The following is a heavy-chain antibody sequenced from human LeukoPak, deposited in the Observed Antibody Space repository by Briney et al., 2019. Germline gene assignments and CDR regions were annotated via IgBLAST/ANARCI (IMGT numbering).Heavy chain of an antibody. CDR2: INPSGGSI. D-gene: IGHD3-22*01. CDR1: GYTFTGYY. CDR3: ARGRNYYDSSGYYYEGDAFDI. Sequence: GASVKVSCKASGYTFTGYYMHWVRQAPGQGLEWMGIINPSGGSIRYAQKFQGRVTMTRDTSTSTVYMGLSSLRSEDTAVYYCARGRNYYDSSGYYYEGDAFDIWGQGTMVTVSS. V-gene: IGHV1-46*01. J-gene: IGHJ3*02.